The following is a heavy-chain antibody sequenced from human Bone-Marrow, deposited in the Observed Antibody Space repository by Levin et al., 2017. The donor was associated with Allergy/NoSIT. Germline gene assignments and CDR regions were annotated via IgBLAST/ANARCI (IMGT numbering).Heavy chain of an antibody. CDR2: ISYSGST. Sequence: SETLSLTCTVSGGSIISYYWTWIRQPPGNGLEWIGYISYSGSTNYNPSLKSRVTISVDTSKNQFSLNLSSVTAADTAVYYCARWAPNYGGQTHWYFDLWGRGTLVTVSS. D-gene: IGHD4-23*01. J-gene: IGHJ2*01. CDR1: GGSIISYY. CDR3: ARWAPNYGGQTHWYFDL. V-gene: IGHV4-59*01.